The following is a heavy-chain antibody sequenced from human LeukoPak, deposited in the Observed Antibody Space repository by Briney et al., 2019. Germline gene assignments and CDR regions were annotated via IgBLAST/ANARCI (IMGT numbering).Heavy chain of an antibody. CDR2: IYYSGST. Sequence: SETLSLTCTVSGGSISSHYWSWIRQPPGKGLEWIGYIYYSGSTNYNPSLKSRVTISVGTSKNQFSLKLSSVTAADTAVYYCARGSRDGYSIFDYWGQGTLVTVSS. V-gene: IGHV4-59*11. CDR3: ARGSRDGYSIFDY. J-gene: IGHJ4*02. D-gene: IGHD5-24*01. CDR1: GGSISSHY.